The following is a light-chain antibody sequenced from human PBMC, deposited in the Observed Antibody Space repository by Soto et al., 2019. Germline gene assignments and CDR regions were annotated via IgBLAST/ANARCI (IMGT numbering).Light chain of an antibody. Sequence: DIQMTQSPSTLSGSVGDRVTITCRASQTISSWLAWYQQKPGKAPKLLIYKASTLKSGVPSRFSGTGSGTDFTLAISSLQPEDFATYYCLQDSNYPRTFGQGTKLEIK. J-gene: IGKJ2*01. CDR1: QTISSW. CDR3: LQDSNYPRT. V-gene: IGKV1-5*03. CDR2: KAS.